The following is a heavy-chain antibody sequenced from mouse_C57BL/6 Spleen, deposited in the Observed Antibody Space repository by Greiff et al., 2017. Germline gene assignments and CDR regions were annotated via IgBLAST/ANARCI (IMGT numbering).Heavy chain of an antibody. D-gene: IGHD1-1*01. Sequence: QVQLQQPGPELVKPGASVKLSCKASGYTFTSYWMHWVKQRPGRGLEWIGRIDPNSGGTKYNEKFKSKATLTVDKPSSTAYMQLSSLTSEDSAVYDCAREDYYGSSYDWYFDVWGTGTTVTVSS. CDR1: GYTFTSYW. CDR3: AREDYYGSSYDWYFDV. V-gene: IGHV1-72*01. CDR2: IDPNSGGT. J-gene: IGHJ1*03.